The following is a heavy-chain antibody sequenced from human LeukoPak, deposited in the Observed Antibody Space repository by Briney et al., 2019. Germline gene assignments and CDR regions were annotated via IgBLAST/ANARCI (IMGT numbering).Heavy chain of an antibody. CDR1: GYSFTDVY. D-gene: IGHD5-24*01. CDR2: INPNSGGT. V-gene: IGHV1-2*02. CDR3: ARARWLLVPYIDS. J-gene: IGHJ4*02. Sequence: GASVKVSCKASGYSFTDVYMHWVRPAPGQGLEWMGWINPNSGGTNFPQKFQGRVAISRDTSISTAYLEMCSLRSDETAVYFCARARWLLVPYIDSWGQGTLVTVSS.